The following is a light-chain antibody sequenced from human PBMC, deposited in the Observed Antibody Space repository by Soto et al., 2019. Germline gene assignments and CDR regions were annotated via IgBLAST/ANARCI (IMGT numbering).Light chain of an antibody. CDR2: KAS. CDR3: QQFDIYPYT. Sequence: DIQMTQSPSTLSASVGDRVTITCRASQNINSWLAWYQQKPGKAPKLLIYKASRLQSGVPSRFSGTESGTEFTLTISSLQPDDFATYYCQQFDIYPYTFGQGNNLEI. J-gene: IGKJ2*01. CDR1: QNINSW. V-gene: IGKV1-5*03.